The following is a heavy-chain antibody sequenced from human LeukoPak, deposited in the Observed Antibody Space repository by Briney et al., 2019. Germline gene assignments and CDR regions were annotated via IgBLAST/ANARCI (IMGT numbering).Heavy chain of an antibody. CDR1: GFTFSSSA. Sequence: GGSLRLSCAASGFTFSSSAMSWVGQAPGKGLEWVSAISNNGGYTYYADSVQGRFTISRDNSKSTLCLQMNSLRAEDTAVYYCAKQLGYCSDGSCYFPYWGQGTLVTVSS. D-gene: IGHD2-15*01. CDR3: AKQLGYCSDGSCYFPY. V-gene: IGHV3-23*01. CDR2: ISNNGGYT. J-gene: IGHJ4*02.